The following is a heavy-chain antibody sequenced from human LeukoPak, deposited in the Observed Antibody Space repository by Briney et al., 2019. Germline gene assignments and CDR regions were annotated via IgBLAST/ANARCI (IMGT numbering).Heavy chain of an antibody. CDR1: GYTFTGFY. V-gene: IGHV1-2*06. J-gene: IGHJ4*02. CDR3: AREEVSVISDTCCSGLGY. Sequence: ASVKVSCKASGYTFTGFYMHWVRQAPGQGLEWMGRINPNSGGTNYAQKFQGRVTMTRDTSINTAYMELSSLRSDDTAVYYCAREEVSVISDTCCSGLGYWGQGTLVTVSS. CDR2: INPNSGGT. D-gene: IGHD3-10*01.